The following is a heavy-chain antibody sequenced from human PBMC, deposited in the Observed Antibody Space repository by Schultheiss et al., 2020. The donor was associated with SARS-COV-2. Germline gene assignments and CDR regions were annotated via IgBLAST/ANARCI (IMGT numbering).Heavy chain of an antibody. CDR3: ASSLAAAGTPFDY. V-gene: IGHV5-51*01. Sequence: GGSLRLSCKGSGYSFTSYWIGWVRQMPGKGLEWMGIIYPGDSDTRYSPSFQGQVTISADKSISTAYLQWSSLKASDTAMYYCASSLAAAGTPFDYWGQGTLVTVSS. CDR1: GYSFTSYW. D-gene: IGHD6-13*01. CDR2: IYPGDSDT. J-gene: IGHJ4*02.